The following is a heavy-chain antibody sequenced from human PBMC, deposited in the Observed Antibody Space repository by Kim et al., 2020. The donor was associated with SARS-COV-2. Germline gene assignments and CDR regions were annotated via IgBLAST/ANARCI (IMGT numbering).Heavy chain of an antibody. Sequence: KSRVTMSVDTSKNQFSLKLSSVTAADTAVYYCARDHSGSYYGLEGYGMDVWGQGTTVTVSS. V-gene: IGHV4-4*06. CDR3: ARDHSGSYYGLEGYGMDV. D-gene: IGHD1-26*01. J-gene: IGHJ6*02.